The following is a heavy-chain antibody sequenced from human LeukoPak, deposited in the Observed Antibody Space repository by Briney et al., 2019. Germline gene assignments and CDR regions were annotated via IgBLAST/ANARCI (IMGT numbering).Heavy chain of an antibody. Sequence: GGSLRLSCAASGFSFGSHPMNWVRQAPGKGLEWVSIINTDARGTYYADSVKGRFTISRDNAKNTLYLQMNSLRAEDTAVYYCARAGAYHFANWGQGTLVTVSS. J-gene: IGHJ4*02. CDR2: INTDARGT. D-gene: IGHD3-16*01. CDR3: ARAGAYHFAN. CDR1: GFSFGSHP. V-gene: IGHV3-74*01.